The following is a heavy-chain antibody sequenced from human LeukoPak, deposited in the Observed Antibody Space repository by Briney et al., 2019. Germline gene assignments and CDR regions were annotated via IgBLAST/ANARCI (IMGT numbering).Heavy chain of an antibody. V-gene: IGHV4-38-2*02. CDR1: GYSISSGYY. J-gene: IGHJ4*02. CDR2: IYHSGST. Sequence: SETLSLTCTVSGYSISSGYYWGWIRQPPGKGLEWIGSIYHSGSTYYNPSLKSRVTISVDTSKNQFSLKLSSVTAADTAVYYCARIGGLSVYCSGGTCLFDYWGQGTLVTVSS. D-gene: IGHD2-15*01. CDR3: ARIGGLSVYCSGGTCLFDY.